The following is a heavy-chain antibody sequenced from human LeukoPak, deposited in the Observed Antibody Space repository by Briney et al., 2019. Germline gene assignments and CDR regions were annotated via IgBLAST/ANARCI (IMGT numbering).Heavy chain of an antibody. CDR3: AKWDPAMAAIDY. D-gene: IGHD5-18*01. J-gene: IGHJ4*02. Sequence: GGSLRLSCAASGFTFSSYGMHWVRQAPGKGLEWVAVISYDGSNKYYADSVKGRFTISRDNSKNTLYLQMNSLRAEDTAVYYCAKWDPAMAAIDYWGQGTLVTVSS. CDR2: ISYDGSNK. CDR1: GFTFSSYG. V-gene: IGHV3-30*18.